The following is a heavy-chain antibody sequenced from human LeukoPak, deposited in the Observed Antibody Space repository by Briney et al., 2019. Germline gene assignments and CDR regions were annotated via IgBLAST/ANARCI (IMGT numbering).Heavy chain of an antibody. Sequence: PGGSLRLSCAASGFTFSSYGMHWVRQAPGKGLEWVTFIRFDGTNQYYADSVKGRFSISRDNSKNTLYLQMNSLRAEDTAVYYCAKSVGFGELLPFDYWGQGTLVTVSS. V-gene: IGHV3-30*02. D-gene: IGHD3-10*01. J-gene: IGHJ4*02. CDR2: IRFDGTNQ. CDR3: AKSVGFGELLPFDY. CDR1: GFTFSSYG.